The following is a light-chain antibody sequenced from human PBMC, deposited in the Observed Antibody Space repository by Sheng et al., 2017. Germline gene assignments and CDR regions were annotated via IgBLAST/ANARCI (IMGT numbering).Light chain of an antibody. V-gene: IGLV2-14*03. J-gene: IGLJ1*01. CDR3: GSYRSPNNYV. CDR2: VVD. Sequence: QSALTQPASVSGSPGQSITISCTGVRTDGHYSNYVSWYQQHAGTAPQLIIYVVDNRPSGVSNRFSGSKSGNTASLTISGLQTEDEADYFCGSYRSPNNYVFGTGTRVTVL. CDR1: RTDGHYSNY.